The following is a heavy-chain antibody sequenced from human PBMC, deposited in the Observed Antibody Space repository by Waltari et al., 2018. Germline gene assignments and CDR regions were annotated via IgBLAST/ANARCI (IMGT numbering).Heavy chain of an antibody. J-gene: IGHJ4*02. D-gene: IGHD2-15*01. CDR3: ARELIVVVVAATPY. V-gene: IGHV3-48*01. Sequence: EVQLVESGGGLVQPGGSLRLSCAASGFTFSSSSMNWVSQAPGKGLEWVSYISISSSTIYYADSVKGRFTISRDNAKNSLYLQMNSLRAEDTAVYYCARELIVVVVAATPYWGQGTLVTVSS. CDR1: GFTFSSSS. CDR2: ISISSSTI.